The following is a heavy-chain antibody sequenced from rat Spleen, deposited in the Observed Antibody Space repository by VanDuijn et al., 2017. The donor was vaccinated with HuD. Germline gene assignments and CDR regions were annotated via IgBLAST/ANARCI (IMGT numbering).Heavy chain of an antibody. CDR1: GFTFNNYW. CDR3: TGPFDY. Sequence: EVQLVESGGGLVQPGRSLKLSCVASGFTFNNYWMTWIRQAPGKGLEWVASITNAGGSTYYADSVKGRCTISRDNSKSILYLQMNSLRSEDTATYYCTGPFDYWGQGVMVTVSS. J-gene: IGHJ2*01. CDR2: ITNAGGST. V-gene: IGHV5-31*01.